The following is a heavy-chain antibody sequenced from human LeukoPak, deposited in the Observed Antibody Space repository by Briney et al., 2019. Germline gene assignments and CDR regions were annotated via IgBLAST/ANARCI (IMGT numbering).Heavy chain of an antibody. CDR2: VNTNGRTI. Sequence: GGSLRLSCAVSGFTFSSYEMNWVRQAPGKGLEWLSYVNTNGRTIYYADSVKGRFTTSRDNAKNSLYLQMNSLRAEDTAVYYCARDSSWSPDYWGQGTLVTVSS. J-gene: IGHJ4*02. CDR3: ARDSSWSPDY. CDR1: GFTFSSYE. V-gene: IGHV3-48*03. D-gene: IGHD1-1*01.